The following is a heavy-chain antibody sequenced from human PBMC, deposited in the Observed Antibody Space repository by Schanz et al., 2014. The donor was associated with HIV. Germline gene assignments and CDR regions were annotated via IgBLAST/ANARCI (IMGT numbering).Heavy chain of an antibody. Sequence: EVHLLESGGGSVQPGGSLRLSCAASGFTFSNFAMSWVRQAPGKGLEWVSSISGSGVSTFYAGSVKGRFAISRDKSKNTLYLQMNSLRVEDTAVYYCAKMARSVAANTNFDYGGQGTLVTVSS. CDR3: AKMARSVAANTNFDY. V-gene: IGHV3-23*01. J-gene: IGHJ4*02. CDR2: ISGSGVST. D-gene: IGHD6-19*01. CDR1: GFTFSNFA.